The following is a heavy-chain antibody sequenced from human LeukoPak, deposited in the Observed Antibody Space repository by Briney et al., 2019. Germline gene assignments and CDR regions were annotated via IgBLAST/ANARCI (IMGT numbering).Heavy chain of an antibody. Sequence: PGGSLRLSCAAYGFTLSSYWMHWVRHAPGKGLVWVSRINSDGSSTTYADSVKGRITISRDNAKNTLYLQMNSLRAEDTAVYYCAREDYSDYYMDVWGKGTTVTVSS. CDR1: GFTLSSYW. J-gene: IGHJ6*03. CDR2: INSDGSST. D-gene: IGHD4-11*01. V-gene: IGHV3-74*01. CDR3: AREDYSDYYMDV.